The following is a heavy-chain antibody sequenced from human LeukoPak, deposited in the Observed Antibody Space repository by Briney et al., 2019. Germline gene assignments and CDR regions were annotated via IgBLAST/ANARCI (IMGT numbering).Heavy chain of an antibody. D-gene: IGHD3-22*01. CDR3: ARAYYYDSSGFDY. CDR1: GGSISSYY. CDR2: IYYSGST. J-gene: IGHJ4*02. Sequence: SSGTLSLTCTVSGGSISSYYWSWIRQPPGKGLEWIGYIYYSGSTNYNPSLKSRVTISVDTSKNQFSLKLSSVTAADTAVYYCARAYYYDSSGFDYWGQGTLVTVSS. V-gene: IGHV4-59*01.